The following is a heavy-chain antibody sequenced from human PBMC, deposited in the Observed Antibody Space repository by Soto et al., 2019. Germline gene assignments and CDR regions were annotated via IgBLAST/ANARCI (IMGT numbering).Heavy chain of an antibody. J-gene: IGHJ4*02. CDR2: ISAYNGNT. CDR3: ARDKTLYYDSSGYYGVCDY. V-gene: IGHV1-18*01. D-gene: IGHD3-22*01. Sequence: ASVKVSCKASGYTFTSYGISWVRQAPGQGLEWMGWISAYNGNTNYAQKLQGRVTMTTDTSTSTAYMELRSLRSDDTAVYYCARDKTLYYDSSGYYGVCDYWGQGTLVTVSS. CDR1: GYTFTSYG.